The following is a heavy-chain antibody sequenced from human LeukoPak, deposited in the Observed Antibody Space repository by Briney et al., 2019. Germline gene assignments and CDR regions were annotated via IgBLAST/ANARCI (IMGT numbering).Heavy chain of an antibody. CDR3: ARGGAAIGGYDY. J-gene: IGHJ4*02. V-gene: IGHV1-69*05. D-gene: IGHD6-25*01. CDR1: GGTFSSYA. CDR2: IIPIFGTA. Sequence: SVKVSCKASGGTFSSYAISWVRQAPGQGLEWMGGIIPIFGTANYAQKFQGRVTITTDESTSTAYMEPSSLRSEDTAVYYCARGGAAIGGYDYWGQGTLVTVSS.